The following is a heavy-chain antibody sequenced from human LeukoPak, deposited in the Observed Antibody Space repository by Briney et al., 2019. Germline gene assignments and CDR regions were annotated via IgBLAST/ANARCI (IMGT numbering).Heavy chain of an antibody. V-gene: IGHV3-11*01. J-gene: IGHJ4*02. CDR3: VRHDFWSGFKGGDY. CDR1: GFTFSDYY. Sequence: GGSLRLSCAASGFTFSDYYMSRIRQAPGKGLEWLSYIGSSNTIYSADSVKGRFTISRDNAKNSLYLQMNSLRAEDTAFYYCVRHDFWSGFKGGDYWGQGTLVTVSS. D-gene: IGHD3-3*01. CDR2: IGSSNTI.